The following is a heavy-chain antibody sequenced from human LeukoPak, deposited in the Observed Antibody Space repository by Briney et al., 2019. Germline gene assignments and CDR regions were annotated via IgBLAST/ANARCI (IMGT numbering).Heavy chain of an antibody. Sequence: SETLSLTCIVSGGSICSSSYYWGWIRQPPGKGLEWIGSIYYSGSTYYNPSLKSRVTISVDTSKNQFSLKLSSVTAADTAVYYCAKDSSGYYYGNNWFDPWGQGTLVTVSS. CDR1: GGSICSSSYY. J-gene: IGHJ5*02. V-gene: IGHV4-39*07. CDR2: IYYSGST. D-gene: IGHD3-22*01. CDR3: AKDSSGYYYGNNWFDP.